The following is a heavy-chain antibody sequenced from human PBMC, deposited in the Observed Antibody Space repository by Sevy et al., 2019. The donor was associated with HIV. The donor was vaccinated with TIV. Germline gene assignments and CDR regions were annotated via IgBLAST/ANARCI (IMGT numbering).Heavy chain of an antibody. D-gene: IGHD5-18*01. V-gene: IGHV3-7*01. CDR1: GFSFSIYW. J-gene: IGHJ4*01. Sequence: GGSLRLCCAASGFSFSIYWMSWVRQAPGKGLEWVATMKQDGSEEDYVDSVKGRFTISRDNAKNSLFLQLNSLSAEDTAVYYCVREGLGGYSYSLDYWGHGTLVTVSS. CDR3: VREGLGGYSYSLDY. CDR2: MKQDGSEE.